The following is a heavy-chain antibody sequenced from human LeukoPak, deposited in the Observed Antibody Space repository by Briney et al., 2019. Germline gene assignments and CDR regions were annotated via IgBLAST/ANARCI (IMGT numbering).Heavy chain of an antibody. Sequence: GRSLRLSCTASGFPFCGHAMHWIRQAPGKGPEWLALISYDGSSEFYADSVKGRFTISRDNSKNTLYLQVNSLRPEDTAVYFCAREEEGELPDYWGQGTQVTVSS. J-gene: IGHJ4*02. V-gene: IGHV3-30*01. CDR1: GFPFCGHA. CDR2: ISYDGSSE. CDR3: AREEEGELPDY. D-gene: IGHD1-26*01.